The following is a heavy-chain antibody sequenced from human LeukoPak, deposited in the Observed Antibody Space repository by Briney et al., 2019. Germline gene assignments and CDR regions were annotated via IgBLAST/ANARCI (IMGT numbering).Heavy chain of an antibody. CDR2: INHSGST. CDR3: ARRGYGSGSSYKVLRYYYYMDV. Sequence: SETLSLTCAVYGGSFSGYYWSWIRQPPGKGLEWIGEINHSGSTNYNPSLKSRVTISVDTSKNQFSLKLSSVTAADTAVYYCARRGYGSGSSYKVLRYYYYMDVWGKGTTVTVSS. J-gene: IGHJ6*03. CDR1: GGSFSGYY. V-gene: IGHV4-34*01. D-gene: IGHD3-10*01.